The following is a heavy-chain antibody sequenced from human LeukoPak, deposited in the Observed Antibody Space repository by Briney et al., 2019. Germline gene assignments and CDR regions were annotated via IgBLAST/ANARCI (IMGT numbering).Heavy chain of an antibody. Sequence: ASVKVSCKASGYTFTGYYMHWVRQAPGQGLEWMGWINPNSGGTNYAQKFQDWVTMTRDTSISTAYMELGRLRSDDTAVYYCARGGELRYFDWLLSGAFDIWGQGTMVTVSS. CDR1: GYTFTGYY. CDR2: INPNSGGT. CDR3: ARGGELRYFDWLLSGAFDI. D-gene: IGHD3-9*01. J-gene: IGHJ3*02. V-gene: IGHV1-2*04.